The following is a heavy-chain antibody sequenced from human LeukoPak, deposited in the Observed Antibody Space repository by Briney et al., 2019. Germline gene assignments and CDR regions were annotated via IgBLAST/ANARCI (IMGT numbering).Heavy chain of an antibody. D-gene: IGHD3-22*01. Sequence: GGSLRLSCAASGLTFSSDSMNWVRQAPGKGLEWVSYISSSSNTIYYADSVKGRFTISRDNAKNSLFLQMNSLRAEDTAVYYCAREGDFGSGYYDYWGQGTLVTVSS. CDR2: ISSSSNTI. V-gene: IGHV3-48*04. CDR3: AREGDFGSGYYDY. J-gene: IGHJ4*02. CDR1: GLTFSSDS.